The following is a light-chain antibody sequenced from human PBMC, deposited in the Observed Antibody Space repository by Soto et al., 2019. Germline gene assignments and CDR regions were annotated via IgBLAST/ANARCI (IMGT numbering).Light chain of an antibody. J-gene: IGLJ1*01. CDR3: CSYAGTYPLSV. CDR2: DVT. CDR1: SSDVGAYNY. Sequence: QSALTQPRSVSGSPGQSVTISCTGTSSDVGAYNYVSWYQQHPGKAPKLMIYDVTKRPSGVPDRFSGSKSGNTASLTISGRQGEDEADYYCCSYAGTYPLSVFGTGTKVTVL. V-gene: IGLV2-11*01.